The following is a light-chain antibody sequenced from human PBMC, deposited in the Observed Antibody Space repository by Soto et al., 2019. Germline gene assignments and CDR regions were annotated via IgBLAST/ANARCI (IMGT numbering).Light chain of an antibody. Sequence: EIVLTQSPATLSLSPGERATLSCRASQSVSSSLAWYQQKPGKAPRLLIYDASNRATGIPARFSGSGSGTDFTLTISSLDPEDFAVYYCQQRSNSPPEYTFGQGTKLEIK. V-gene: IGKV3-11*01. CDR1: QSVSSS. CDR2: DAS. CDR3: QQRSNSPPEYT. J-gene: IGKJ2*01.